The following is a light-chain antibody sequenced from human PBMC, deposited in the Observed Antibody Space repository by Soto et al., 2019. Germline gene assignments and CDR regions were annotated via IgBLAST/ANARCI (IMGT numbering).Light chain of an antibody. V-gene: IGKV3-20*01. CDR3: QQYDYSPRT. J-gene: IGKJ1*01. Sequence: ELVLTQSPGTLSLSPGDRATLSCRASLSLPSRSLAWYQQRPGQAPRVLISAASTRAADIPDMFSGSGSGTDFTLTINRLEPEDFAVYYCQQYDYSPRTFGQGTKVEVK. CDR2: AAS. CDR1: LSLPSRS.